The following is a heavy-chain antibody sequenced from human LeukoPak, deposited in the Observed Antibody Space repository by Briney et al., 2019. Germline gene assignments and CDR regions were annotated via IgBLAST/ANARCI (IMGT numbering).Heavy chain of an antibody. D-gene: IGHD3-3*01. J-gene: IGHJ4*02. CDR1: GFTFSSYA. CDR3: AKDSTIFGVVLYYFGY. CDR2: ISGSGGST. V-gene: IGHV3-23*01. Sequence: GGSLRLSCAASGFTFSSYAMSWVRQAPGKGLEWVSAISGSGGSTYYADSVKGRFTISRDNSKNTLYLQMNSLRAGDTAVYYCAKDSTIFGVVLYYFGYWGQGTLVTVSS.